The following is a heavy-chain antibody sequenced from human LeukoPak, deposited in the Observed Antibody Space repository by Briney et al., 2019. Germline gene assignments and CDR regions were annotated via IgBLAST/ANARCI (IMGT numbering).Heavy chain of an antibody. CDR2: IIPIYGTS. CDR3: ARSSSYKTIQDHYFDS. CDR1: GGAFTDYA. D-gene: IGHD6-13*01. V-gene: IGHV1-69*06. Sequence: ASVKVSCKASGGAFTDYAFNWVRQAPGQGLEWMGGIIPIYGTSNYAKKFRDRVTITADTSTNAVYMDLTSLTSDDTAVYYCARSSSYKTIQDHYFDSWGQGSLVTVSS. J-gene: IGHJ4*02.